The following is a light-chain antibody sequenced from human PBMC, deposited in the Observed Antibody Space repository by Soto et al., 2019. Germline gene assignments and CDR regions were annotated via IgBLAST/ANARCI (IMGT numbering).Light chain of an antibody. CDR3: QQYNNWPKT. J-gene: IGKJ1*01. Sequence: EIVMTQSPATLSVSPGERATLSCRASQSVSSNLAWYQQKPGQAPRLLIYGASTRATGIPARFSGSGSWTAFTLTISSLQSEDFAVYYCQQYNNWPKTFGQGTKVEIK. V-gene: IGKV3-15*01. CDR2: GAS. CDR1: QSVSSN.